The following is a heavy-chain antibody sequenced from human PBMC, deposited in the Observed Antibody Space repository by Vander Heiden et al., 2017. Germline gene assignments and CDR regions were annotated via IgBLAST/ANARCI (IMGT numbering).Heavy chain of an antibody. D-gene: IGHD2-2*01. Sequence: EVQLVESGGGLVQPGGSLRPSCAGSGSRCSDYGMSWLRQAPGKGLEWVADSSGSGGSTYYADSVKGRFTVSRDNSKNTLHLQMNSLRVEDTAVYYCAKDSLSTFDYWGQGTLVTVSS. V-gene: IGHV3-23*04. J-gene: IGHJ4*02. CDR1: GSRCSDYG. CDR2: SSGSGGST. CDR3: AKDSLSTFDY.